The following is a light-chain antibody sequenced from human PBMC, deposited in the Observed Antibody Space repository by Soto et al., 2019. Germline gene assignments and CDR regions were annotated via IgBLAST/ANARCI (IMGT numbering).Light chain of an antibody. J-gene: IGLJ2*01. Sequence: QSALTQPASVSGSPIQSITISCTGTSSDVGSYNLVSWYQQHPGKPPKLLIYEGSKRPSGVSDRFSGSKSGNMASLTISGLQAEDEADYSCCSFAGSDTVIFGGGTKLTVL. CDR3: CSFAGSDTVI. V-gene: IGLV2-23*01. CDR2: EGS. CDR1: SSDVGSYNL.